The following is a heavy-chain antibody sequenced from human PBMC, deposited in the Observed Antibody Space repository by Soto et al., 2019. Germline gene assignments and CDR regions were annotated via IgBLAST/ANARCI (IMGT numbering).Heavy chain of an antibody. V-gene: IGHV4-4*02. D-gene: IGHD1-7*01. CDR1: GGSFTSNNW. Sequence: SETLSLTCAVSGGSFTSNNWWTWVRQPPGQGLEWIGEIYRTGSTNYNPSLKSRVTISLDKPENQFSLKVTSLTAADTAVYYCASRDPGTSVDYWGQGTLVTVSS. J-gene: IGHJ4*02. CDR3: ASRDPGTSVDY. CDR2: IYRTGST.